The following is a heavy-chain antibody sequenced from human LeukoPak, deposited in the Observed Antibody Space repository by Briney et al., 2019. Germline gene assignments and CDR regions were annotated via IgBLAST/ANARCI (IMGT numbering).Heavy chain of an antibody. J-gene: IGHJ3*02. CDR2: MNPNSGNT. D-gene: IGHD7-27*01. CDR1: GYTFTRYD. CDR3: ARELHRNWGSAFDI. V-gene: IGHV1-8*01. Sequence: ASVTVSCKASGYTFTRYDINWVRQTTGQGLEWMGWMNPNSGNTGYAQKFQGRVTMTRNTSISTAYMELSSLRSEDTAVYYCARELHRNWGSAFDIWGQATMVTVSS.